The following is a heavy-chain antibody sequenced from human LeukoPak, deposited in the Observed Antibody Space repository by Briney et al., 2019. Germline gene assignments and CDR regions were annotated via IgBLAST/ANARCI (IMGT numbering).Heavy chain of an antibody. CDR1: GYTFTSYD. D-gene: IGHD4-17*01. V-gene: IGHV1-8*01. Sequence: ASVKVSCKASGYTFTSYDINWVRQATGQGLEWMGWMNPNSGNTGYAQKFQGRVTMTRNTSISTACMELSSLRSEDTAVYYCARGVKGLRDYYYYYYMDVWGKGTTVTVSS. J-gene: IGHJ6*03. CDR2: MNPNSGNT. CDR3: ARGVKGLRDYYYYYYMDV.